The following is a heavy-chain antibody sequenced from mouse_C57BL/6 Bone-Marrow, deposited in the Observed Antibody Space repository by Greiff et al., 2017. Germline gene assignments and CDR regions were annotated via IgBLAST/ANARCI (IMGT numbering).Heavy chain of an antibody. D-gene: IGHD1-1*01. J-gene: IGHJ4*01. V-gene: IGHV5-9*01. CDR2: ISGGGGNT. Sequence: EVHLVESGGGLVKPGGSLKLSCAASGFTFSSYTMSWVRQTPEKRLEWVATISGGGGNTYYPDSVKGRFTISRDNAENTLYLQMSSLRSEDTALYYCARPYGSYAMDYWGQGTSVTVSS. CDR3: ARPYGSYAMDY. CDR1: GFTFSSYT.